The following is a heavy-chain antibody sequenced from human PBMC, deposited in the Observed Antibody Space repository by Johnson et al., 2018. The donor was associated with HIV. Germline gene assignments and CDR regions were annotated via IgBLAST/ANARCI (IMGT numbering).Heavy chain of an antibody. CDR3: ARDFATMIVVVPHAFDI. CDR1: GFTFSSYW. Sequence: VLLVESGGGLVLPGGSLRLSCAASGFTFSSYWMSWVRQAPGNGLEWVANIKQDGSAKYYVDSVKGRFTISRDNAKNSLYLQMNSLRAEDTAVYYCARDFATMIVVVPHAFDIWGQGTMVTVSS. J-gene: IGHJ3*02. V-gene: IGHV3-7*03. CDR2: IKQDGSAK. D-gene: IGHD3-22*01.